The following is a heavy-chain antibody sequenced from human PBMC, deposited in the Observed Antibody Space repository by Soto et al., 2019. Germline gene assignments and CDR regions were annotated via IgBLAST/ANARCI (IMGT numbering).Heavy chain of an antibody. J-gene: IGHJ4*02. Sequence: EVQLVESGGGLVQPGGSLRLSCGASGFNLDDYAMHLVRQAPGKGLEWVSGITWNSGKIYYGDSVKGRFTISSDNAKNFFYLQMNSLRAEDKALYYCAKDRSIVAAGLDYWGRGTLVTGSS. CDR3: AKDRSIVAAGLDY. CDR1: GFNLDDYA. V-gene: IGHV3-9*01. D-gene: IGHD6-13*01. CDR2: ITWNSGKI.